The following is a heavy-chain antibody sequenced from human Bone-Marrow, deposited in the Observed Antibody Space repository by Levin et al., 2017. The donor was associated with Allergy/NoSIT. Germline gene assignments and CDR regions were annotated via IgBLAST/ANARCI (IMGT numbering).Heavy chain of an antibody. CDR2: INHSGST. CDR1: GGSFSGYY. V-gene: IGHV4-34*01. J-gene: IGHJ4*02. Sequence: MASETLSLTCAVYGGSFSGYYWSSIRQPPGKGLEWIGEINHSGSTNYNPSLKSRVTISVDTSKNQFSLKLSSVTAADTAVYYCAGGGITGTTRIDYWGQGTLVTVSS. D-gene: IGHD1-7*01. CDR3: AGGGITGTTRIDY.